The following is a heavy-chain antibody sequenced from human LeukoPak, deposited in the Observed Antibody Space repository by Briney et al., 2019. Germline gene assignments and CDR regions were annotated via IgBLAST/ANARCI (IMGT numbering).Heavy chain of an antibody. D-gene: IGHD5-18*01. V-gene: IGHV4-34*01. CDR2: INHSGST. J-gene: IGHJ4*02. CDR3: ARRAAMVRPVDY. CDR1: GGSFSGYY. Sequence: SETLSLTCAVYGGSFSGYYWSWIRQPPGKGLEWIGEINHSGSTNYNPSLKSRVTISVDTSKNQFSLKLSSVTAADTAVYYCARRAAMVRPVDYWGQGTPVTVSS.